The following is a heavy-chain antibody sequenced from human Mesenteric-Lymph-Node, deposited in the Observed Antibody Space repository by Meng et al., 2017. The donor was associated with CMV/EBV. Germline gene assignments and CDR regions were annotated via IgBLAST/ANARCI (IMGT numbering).Heavy chain of an antibody. CDR2: ISGSGGSP. CDR1: GFTFSNYA. Sequence: GESLKISCAASGFTFSNYAMSWVRQAPGKGLEWVSGISGSGGSPYHADSVKGRFTISRDNSKNTLFLEMNSLRAEDTAVYYCASICSSTSCYSRSPSYYYYYGMDVWGQGTTVTVSS. D-gene: IGHD2-2*01. V-gene: IGHV3-23*01. J-gene: IGHJ6*02. CDR3: ASICSSTSCYSRSPSYYYYYGMDV.